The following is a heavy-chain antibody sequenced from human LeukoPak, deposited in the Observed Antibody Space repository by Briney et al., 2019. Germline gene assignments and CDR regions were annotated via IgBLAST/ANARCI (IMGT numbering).Heavy chain of an antibody. CDR2: IYTSGTT. CDR3: ATLEWAGGYYYMDV. D-gene: IGHD1-26*01. J-gene: IGHJ6*03. CDR1: GASISSYY. Sequence: SETLSLTCTVSGASISSYYWSWIRQPPGKGPEWIGYIYTSGTTNYNPSLKSRVTMSVDTSKNQFSLKLSSVTAADTAMYYCATLEWAGGYYYMDVWGKGTTVTVSS. V-gene: IGHV4-4*09.